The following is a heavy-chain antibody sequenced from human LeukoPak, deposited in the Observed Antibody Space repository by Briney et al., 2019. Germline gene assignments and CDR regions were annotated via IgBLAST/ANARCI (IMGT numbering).Heavy chain of an antibody. CDR2: INHSGST. D-gene: IGHD6-13*01. CDR1: GGSFSGYY. J-gene: IGHJ6*03. V-gene: IGHV4-34*01. Sequence: SETLSLTCAVYGGSFSGYYWSWIRQPPGKGLEWIGEINHSGSTNYNPSLKSRVTISVDTSKNQFSLKLSSVTAADTAVYYCARQGGYSSPFSVWGKGTTVAVS. CDR3: ARQGGYSSPFSV.